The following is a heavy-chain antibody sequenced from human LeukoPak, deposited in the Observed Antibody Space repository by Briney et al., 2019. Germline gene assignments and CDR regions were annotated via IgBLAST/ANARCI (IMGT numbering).Heavy chain of an antibody. J-gene: IGHJ4*02. V-gene: IGHV1-18*01. Sequence: ASVKVSCKASGYTFIGYAITWVRQAPGQGLEWMGWISGYNGNTKYAQKFQGRVTMTTDTSASTAYMELSSLRSEDTAVYYCARAGWFGELYGEFDYWGQGTLVTVSS. D-gene: IGHD3-10*01. CDR2: ISGYNGNT. CDR3: ARAGWFGELYGEFDY. CDR1: GYTFIGYA.